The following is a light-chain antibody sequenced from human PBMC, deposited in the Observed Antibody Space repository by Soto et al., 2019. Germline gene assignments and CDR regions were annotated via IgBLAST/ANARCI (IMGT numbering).Light chain of an antibody. CDR1: QSISSS. Sequence: DIQMTQSPSTLSGSVGDRVTVTCRASQSISSSLAWFQQKPGKAPKLLMYHVSRLNSGVSSRFIGSGSGTEFTLTISSLQPDDFATYYCQQYDTHFWTFGQGTKVEIK. V-gene: IGKV1-5*03. J-gene: IGKJ1*01. CDR2: HVS. CDR3: QQYDTHFWT.